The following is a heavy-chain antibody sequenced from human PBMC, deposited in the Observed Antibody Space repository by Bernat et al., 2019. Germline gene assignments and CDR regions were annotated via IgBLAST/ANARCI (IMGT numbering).Heavy chain of an antibody. D-gene: IGHD6-13*01. CDR3: AKDIRRAAAGFIDY. CDR1: GFTFDDYA. Sequence: EVQLVESGGGLVQPGRSLRLSCAASGFTFDDYAKHWVRQPPGKGLEWVSGISWNSGAIAYADSVKGRFTISRDNAKNSLYLQMNSLRAEDTALYYCAKDIRRAAAGFIDYWGQGTLVTVSS. CDR2: ISWNSGAI. V-gene: IGHV3-9*01. J-gene: IGHJ4*02.